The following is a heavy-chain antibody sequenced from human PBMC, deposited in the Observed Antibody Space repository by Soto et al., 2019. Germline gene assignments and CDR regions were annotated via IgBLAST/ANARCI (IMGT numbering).Heavy chain of an antibody. V-gene: IGHV3-23*01. Sequence: EVQLLESGGGLVQPGESLRLSCAASGFTFSSSAMTWVRQAPGKELEWVSAISGSGGSTFYADSVKGRFTISRDNSKNTLYLQMNSLRAEDTAVYHCAKDRKWDTPPYLDHWGQGTLVTVSS. D-gene: IGHD1-26*01. J-gene: IGHJ4*02. CDR2: ISGSGGST. CDR1: GFTFSSSA. CDR3: AKDRKWDTPPYLDH.